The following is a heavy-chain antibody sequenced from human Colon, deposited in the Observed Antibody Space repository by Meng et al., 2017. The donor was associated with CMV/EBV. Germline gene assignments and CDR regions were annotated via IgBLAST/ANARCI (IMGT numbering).Heavy chain of an antibody. J-gene: IGHJ5*02. CDR3: ARADINWFDP. Sequence: KVSCKASGYTCTGYYMPWVRQAPGQGLEWMGWINPSGGGTNYAQKFQGRVTMTRDTSISTAYMELSRLRADDTAVYYCARADINWFDPWGQGTLVTVSS. CDR1: GYTCTGYY. V-gene: IGHV1-2*02. CDR2: INPSGGGT.